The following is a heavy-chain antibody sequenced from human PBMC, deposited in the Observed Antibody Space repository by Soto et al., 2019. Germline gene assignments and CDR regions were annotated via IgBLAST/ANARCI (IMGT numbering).Heavy chain of an antibody. V-gene: IGHV1-2*02. CDR2: LAPNTGRT. CDR1: GYIFSAYY. D-gene: IGHD1-26*01. J-gene: IGHJ5*02. CDR3: GRDGVQIVSPALGHWLGP. Sequence: QVHLVQSGAEVKSPGASVKVSCKASGYIFSAYYLHWVRHAPGQGLEWMGWLAPNTGRTNYAPKFKGRVTMTTDTSISSAYTELSRLTSDDSAVYYCGRDGVQIVSPALGHWLGPWGQGTLVTVSS.